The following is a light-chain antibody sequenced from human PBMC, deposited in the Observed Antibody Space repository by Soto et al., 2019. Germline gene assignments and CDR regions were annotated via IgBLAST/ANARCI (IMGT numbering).Light chain of an antibody. V-gene: IGLV2-14*01. CDR3: SSYTSSSSYV. CDR2: EVS. CDR1: SSDVGGYNY. J-gene: IGLJ1*01. Sequence: QSVLTQPASVSGSPGQSLTISCTGTSSDVGGYNYVSWYQQHPGKAPRLIIYEVSNRPSGVSNRFSGSKSGNTASLTISGLQAEDEAHYYCSSYTSSSSYVFGNGTKVTVL.